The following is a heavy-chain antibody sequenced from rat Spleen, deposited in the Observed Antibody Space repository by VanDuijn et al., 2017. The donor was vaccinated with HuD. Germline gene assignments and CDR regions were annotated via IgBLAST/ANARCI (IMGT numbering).Heavy chain of an antibody. CDR2: MWYDGDT. D-gene: IGHD3-8*01. CDR3: TRGSHWFAY. J-gene: IGHJ3*01. V-gene: IGHV2-34*01. Sequence: QVQLKESGPGLVQPSETLSLTCTVSGFSLTSYTVTWVRQPSGKGPEWMGRMWYDGDTAYNSLLKSRLSISRDTSKSQVFLKMNSLQTEDTAIYYCTRGSHWFAYWGQGTLVTVSS. CDR1: GFSLTSYT.